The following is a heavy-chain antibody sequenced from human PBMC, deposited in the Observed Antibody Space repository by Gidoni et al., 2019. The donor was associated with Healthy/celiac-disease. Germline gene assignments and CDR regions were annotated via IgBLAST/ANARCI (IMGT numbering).Heavy chain of an antibody. CDR2: ISSSGSTI. V-gene: IGHV3-48*03. J-gene: IGHJ6*02. CDR1: GFLFSSYE. CDR3: ARDKNTNYYYGMDV. Sequence: EVQLVESGGGWVQPGGSLSLSCAASGFLFSSYEMNWVRKAPGKGLEWFAYISSSGSTIYYADSVKGRFTISRDNAKNSLYLQMNSLRAEDTAVYYCARDKNTNYYYGMDVWGQGTTFTVSS.